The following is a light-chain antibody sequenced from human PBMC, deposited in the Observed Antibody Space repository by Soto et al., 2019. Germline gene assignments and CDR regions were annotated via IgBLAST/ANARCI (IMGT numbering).Light chain of an antibody. CDR1: SSDVGGYNY. Sequence: QSALTQPASVSGSPGQSITISCTGTSSDVGGYNYVSWYQQHPGKAPKLMIYEVSNRPSGVSNRSFGSKSGNTASLTISGRQAEDGGGYFWSSFASSSTSVFGSGTKLTVL. CDR3: SSFASSSTSV. CDR2: EVS. V-gene: IGLV2-14*01. J-gene: IGLJ1*01.